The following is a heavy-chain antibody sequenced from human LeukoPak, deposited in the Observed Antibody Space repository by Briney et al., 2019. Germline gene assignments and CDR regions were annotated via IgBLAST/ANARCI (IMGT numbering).Heavy chain of an antibody. D-gene: IGHD5-24*01. J-gene: IGHJ4*02. CDR1: GGTFSSYA. V-gene: IGHV1-69*01. CDR2: IIPIFGTA. CDR3: ARDRATLHVEMATIELNFDY. Sequence: GSSVKVSCKASGGTFSSYAISWVRQAPGQGLEWMGGIIPIFGTANYAQKFQGRVTITADESTSTAYMELNSLRSEDTAVYYCARDRATLHVEMATIELNFDYWGQGTLVTVSS.